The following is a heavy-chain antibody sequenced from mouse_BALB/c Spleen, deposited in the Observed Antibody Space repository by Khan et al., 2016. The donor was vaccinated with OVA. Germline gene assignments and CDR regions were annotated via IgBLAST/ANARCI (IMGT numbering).Heavy chain of an antibody. CDR3: TIGGSSSFDH. Sequence: VQLQQSGTVLARPGASVKMSCKASGYSFTSYLIYWVKQRPGKGLEWIGGIYPGNSDTSYNQKFKDKAKLTAGTSASTAYMELRSLTTADSAVYCCTIGGSSSFDHWGQGTPVTVSA. CDR1: GYSFTSYL. D-gene: IGHD1-3*01. CDR2: IYPGNSDT. V-gene: IGHV1-5*01. J-gene: IGHJ3*01.